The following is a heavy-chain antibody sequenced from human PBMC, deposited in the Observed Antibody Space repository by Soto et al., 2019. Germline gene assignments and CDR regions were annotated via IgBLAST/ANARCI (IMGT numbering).Heavy chain of an antibody. J-gene: IGHJ6*03. CDR1: GYTFTSYD. Sequence: XVSCKASGYTFTSYDINWVRQATGQGLEWMGWMNPNSGNTGYAQKFQGRVTMTRNTSISTAYMELSSLRSEDTAVYYCARVGVATITGYYYMDVWGKGTTVTVSS. CDR2: MNPNSGNT. CDR3: ARVGVATITGYYYMDV. D-gene: IGHD5-12*01. V-gene: IGHV1-8*01.